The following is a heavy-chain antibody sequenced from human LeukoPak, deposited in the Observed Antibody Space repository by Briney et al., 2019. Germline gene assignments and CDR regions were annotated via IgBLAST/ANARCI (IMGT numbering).Heavy chain of an antibody. CDR2: FSGSGCST. CDR1: GGSISSSSYY. CDR3: ASEVGGIGTKLGCIYY. Sequence: ETLSLTCTVSGGSISSSSYYLGWIRQPPGKGLEWVSTFSGSGCSTYYADSVKGRFTISRDNSKNTLYLQMNSLRAEDTSVYYRASEVGGIGTKLGCIYYWGQGTLGTVSS. D-gene: IGHD1/OR15-1a*01. J-gene: IGHJ4*02. V-gene: IGHV3-23*01.